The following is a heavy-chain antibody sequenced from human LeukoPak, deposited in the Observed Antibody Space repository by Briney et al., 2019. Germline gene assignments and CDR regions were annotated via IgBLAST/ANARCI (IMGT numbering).Heavy chain of an antibody. CDR3: AIGEGDGYNDFDY. J-gene: IGHJ4*02. Sequence: SVTVSCKASGGTFSSYAISWVRQAPGQGLEWMGRIIPILGIANYAQKFQGRVTITADKSTSTAYMELSSLRSEDTAVYYCAIGEGDGYNDFDYWGQGTLVTVSS. CDR1: GGTFSSYA. D-gene: IGHD5-12*01. CDR2: IIPILGIA. V-gene: IGHV1-69*04.